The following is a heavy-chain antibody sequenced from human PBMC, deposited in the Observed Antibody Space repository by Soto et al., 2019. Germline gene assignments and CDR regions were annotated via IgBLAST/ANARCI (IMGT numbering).Heavy chain of an antibody. D-gene: IGHD1-1*01. CDR1: GGSVSSNSYS. CDR3: ARHDHGSYTINGFDV. CDR2: IYSTENT. V-gene: IGHV4-39*01. J-gene: IGHJ3*01. Sequence: SETLSLTCTVSGGSVSSNSYSWGWIRQSPGKGLEWIGIIYSTENTYYHPSLLSRVTISADTSMNEFSLRLSSVTAADTAMYYCARHDHGSYTINGFDVWGQGTMVTVSS.